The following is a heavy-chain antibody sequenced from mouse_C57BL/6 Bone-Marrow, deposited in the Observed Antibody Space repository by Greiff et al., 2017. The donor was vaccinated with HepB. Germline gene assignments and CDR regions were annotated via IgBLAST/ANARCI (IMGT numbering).Heavy chain of an antibody. J-gene: IGHJ4*01. CDR1: GFSFTSYG. Sequence: QVQLKESGPGLVAPSQSLSITCTVSGFSFTSYGVSWVRQPPGKGLEWLGVIWGDGGTNYHSALISRLSISKDNSKSQVFLKLNSRQTDDTATYYCAKKKGTGPGAMDYWGQGTSVTVSS. V-gene: IGHV2-3*01. CDR3: AKKKGTGPGAMDY. D-gene: IGHD4-1*01. CDR2: IWGDGGT.